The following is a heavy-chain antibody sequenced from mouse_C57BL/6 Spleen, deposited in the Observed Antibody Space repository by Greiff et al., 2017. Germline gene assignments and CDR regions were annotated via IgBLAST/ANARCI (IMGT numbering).Heavy chain of an antibody. J-gene: IGHJ2*01. Sequence: EVMLLEPGAGLVKPGGSLKLSCAASGFTFSSYAMSWVRQTPEKRLEWVAYISRGRDYTYYADTVKGRITISRDNARNTLYLQMSSLKSEDAAVYYCTCDQGDYGNFYFDYWGQGTTLTVSS. CDR1: GFTFSSYA. CDR2: ISRGRDYT. D-gene: IGHD2-1*01. CDR3: TCDQGDYGNFYFDY. V-gene: IGHV5-9-1*02.